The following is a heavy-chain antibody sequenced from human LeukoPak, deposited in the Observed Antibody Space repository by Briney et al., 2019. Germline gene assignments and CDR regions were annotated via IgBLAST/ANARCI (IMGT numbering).Heavy chain of an antibody. V-gene: IGHV4-59*10. J-gene: IGHJ4*02. D-gene: IGHD3-16*01. CDR2: IYTSGST. CDR3: ARSRWGDFDY. CDR1: GGSFSGYY. Sequence: SETLSLTCAVYGGSFSGYYWSWIRQPAGKGLEWIGRIYTSGSTNYNPSLKSRVTISVDTSKNQFSLKLSSVTAADTAVYYCARSRWGDFDYWGQGTLVTVSS.